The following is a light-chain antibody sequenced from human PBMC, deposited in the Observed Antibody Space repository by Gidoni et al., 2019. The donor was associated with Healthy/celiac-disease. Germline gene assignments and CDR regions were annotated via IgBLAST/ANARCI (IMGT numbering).Light chain of an antibody. Sequence: QSALTQPASVSGSPGQSITISGTGTSSDVGGYNYVSWYQQHPGKAPKPMIYDVSTRPSGVSNRFSGSKSGNTASLTISGLQAEDEADYYCSSYTSSSTLYVVFGGGTKLTVL. CDR2: DVS. J-gene: IGLJ2*01. CDR3: SSYTSSSTLYVV. V-gene: IGLV2-14*01. CDR1: SSDVGGYNY.